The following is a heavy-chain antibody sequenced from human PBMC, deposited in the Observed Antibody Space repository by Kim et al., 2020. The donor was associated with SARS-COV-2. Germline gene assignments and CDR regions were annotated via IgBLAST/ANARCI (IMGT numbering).Heavy chain of an antibody. CDR1: GFTFSSYG. CDR2: IKQDGSEK. CDR3: ARDQRADSSGYPINEYYYYGMDV. V-gene: IGHV3-7*03. Sequence: GGSLRLSCAASGFTFSSYGMSWVRQAPGKGLEWVANIKQDGSEKYYVDSVKGRFTISRDNAKNSLYLQMNSLRAEDTAVYYCARDQRADSSGYPINEYYYYGMDVWGQGTTVTVSS. J-gene: IGHJ6*02. D-gene: IGHD3-22*01.